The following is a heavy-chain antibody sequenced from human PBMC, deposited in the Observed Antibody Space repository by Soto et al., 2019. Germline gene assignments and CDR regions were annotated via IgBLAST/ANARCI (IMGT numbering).Heavy chain of an antibody. Sequence: QVQLQESGPGLVKPSETLSLTCTVSGGSVSSGSYYWNWIRQPPGKGLEWIGYVYYSGSSNYNPSLKSRVTISVDTSKTEFSLKVKSVTAADTAVYYCARDDITSRPGYFDYWGQGTLVTVSS. V-gene: IGHV4-61*01. J-gene: IGHJ4*02. CDR3: ARDDITSRPGYFDY. D-gene: IGHD6-6*01. CDR1: GGSVSSGSYY. CDR2: VYYSGSS.